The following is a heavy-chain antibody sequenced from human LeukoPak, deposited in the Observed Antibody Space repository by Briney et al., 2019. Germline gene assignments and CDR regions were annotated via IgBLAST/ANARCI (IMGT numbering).Heavy chain of an antibody. D-gene: IGHD3-22*01. Sequence: SETLSLTCTVSGGSISSYYWSWIRQPAGKGLEWIGRIYTSGSTNYNPSLKSRVTMSVDTSKNQFSLKLSAVTAADTAVYYCASSGFNYYYDSSGVTYWGQGALVTVSS. V-gene: IGHV4-4*07. CDR1: GGSISSYY. CDR2: IYTSGST. J-gene: IGHJ4*02. CDR3: ASSGFNYYYDSSGVTY.